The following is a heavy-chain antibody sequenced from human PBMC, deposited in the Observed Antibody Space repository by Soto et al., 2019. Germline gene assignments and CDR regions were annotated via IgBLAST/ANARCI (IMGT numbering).Heavy chain of an antibody. CDR1: GGSISSGGYY. J-gene: IGHJ4*02. CDR2: IYYSGST. V-gene: IGHV4-31*03. CDR3: GRASTYYYGSGTALPVF. D-gene: IGHD3-10*01. Sequence: PSETLSLTCTVSGGSISSGGYYWSWIRQHPGKGLEWIGYIYYSGSTYYNPSLKSRVTISVDTSMNQFSLKLSSVTAADTAVYYCGRASTYYYGSGTALPVFWGQGTLDTVSS.